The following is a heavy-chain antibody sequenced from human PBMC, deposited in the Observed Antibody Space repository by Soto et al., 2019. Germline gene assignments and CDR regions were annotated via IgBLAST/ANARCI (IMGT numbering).Heavy chain of an antibody. D-gene: IGHD5-18*01. CDR1: GFTFSNAW. CDR2: IKSKTDGGTT. J-gene: IGHJ6*02. CDR3: TTDEGSYGYFYYGVDV. V-gene: IGHV3-15*01. Sequence: GSLRLSCAASGFTFSNAWMIWVRGSPGKGLEWVGRIKSKTDGGTTDYAAPVKGRFTISRDDSKNTLYLQMNSLKTEDTAVYYCTTDEGSYGYFYYGVDVWGQGTTVTVSS.